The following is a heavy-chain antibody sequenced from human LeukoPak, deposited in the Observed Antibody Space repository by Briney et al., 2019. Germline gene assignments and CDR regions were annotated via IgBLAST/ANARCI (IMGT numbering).Heavy chain of an antibody. V-gene: IGHV1-69*05. CDR3: ASTTPAVAGTAYYFDY. D-gene: IGHD6-19*01. J-gene: IGHJ4*02. CDR2: IIPIFGTA. Sequence: SVKVSCKASGGTFSSYAISWVRQAPGQGLEWMGGIIPIFGTANYAQKFQGRVTTTTDESTSTAYMELSSLRSEDTAVYYCASTTPAVAGTAYYFDYWGQGTLVTVSS. CDR1: GGTFSSYA.